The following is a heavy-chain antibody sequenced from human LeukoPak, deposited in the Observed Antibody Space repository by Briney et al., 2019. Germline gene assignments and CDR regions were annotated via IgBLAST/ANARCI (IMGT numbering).Heavy chain of an antibody. V-gene: IGHV1-8*01. D-gene: IGHD4-17*01. J-gene: IGHJ5*02. CDR2: MYSNSGGT. CDR1: GYTFTNYA. Sequence: GASVKLSCTASGYTFTNYAVNWVRQAPGQGLEWMGLMYSNSGGTGFAQTFQGRVTMTSNTSINTAYMELSSLRSEDTAVYYCARDPRDYGASIRYNWFYPWGKGTLVTFS. CDR3: ARDPRDYGASIRYNWFYP.